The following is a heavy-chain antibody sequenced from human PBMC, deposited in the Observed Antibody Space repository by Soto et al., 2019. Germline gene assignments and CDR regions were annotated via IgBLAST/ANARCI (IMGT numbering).Heavy chain of an antibody. CDR2: IRSKAYGGTT. V-gene: IGHV3-49*03. CDR1: GFTFGDYA. D-gene: IGHD3-16*02. CDR3: TRDIWGSYRRPDAFDI. Sequence: GGSLRLSCTASGFTFGDYAMSWFRQAPGKGLEWVGFIRSKAYGGTTEYAASVKGRFTISRDDSKSIAYLQMNSLKTEDTAVYYCTRDIWGSYRRPDAFDIWGQGTMVTVSS. J-gene: IGHJ3*02.